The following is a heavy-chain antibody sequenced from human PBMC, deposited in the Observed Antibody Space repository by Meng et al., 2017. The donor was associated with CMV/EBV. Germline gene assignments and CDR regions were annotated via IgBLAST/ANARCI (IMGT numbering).Heavy chain of an antibody. V-gene: IGHV1-18*01. CDR1: GYTFTSYG. CDR2: ISAYNGNT. CDR3: ARDTTGTVYYYYGMDV. D-gene: IGHD1-1*01. J-gene: IGHJ6*02. Sequence: ASVKVSCKASGYTFTSYGISWVRQAPGQGLEWMGWISAYNGNTNYAQKLQGRVTMTTDTSTSTAYMELRSLRSDDTAVYYCARDTTGTVYYYYGMDVGGQGTTVTVSS.